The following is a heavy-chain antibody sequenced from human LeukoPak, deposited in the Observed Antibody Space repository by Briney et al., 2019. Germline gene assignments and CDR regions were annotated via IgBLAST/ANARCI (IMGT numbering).Heavy chain of an antibody. D-gene: IGHD2-15*01. CDR3: ASRLGDCSGGINYPHVVY. V-gene: IGHV4-34*01. CDR1: GGSFRGYN. J-gene: IGHJ4*02. Sequence: SETLSLTCAVYGGSFRGYNCNWIRQPPGKGLEWIGEINHSGSTNYNPSLESRVTISVDTSENQFFLKLNSVTAADTAVYYCASRLGDCSGGINYPHVVYWGQGTLVTVSS. CDR2: INHSGST.